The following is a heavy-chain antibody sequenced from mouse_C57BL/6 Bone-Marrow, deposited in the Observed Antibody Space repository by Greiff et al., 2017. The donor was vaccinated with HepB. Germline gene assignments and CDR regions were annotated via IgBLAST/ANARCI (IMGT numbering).Heavy chain of an antibody. CDR1: GFSLTSYG. Sequence: VKLMESGPGLVQPSQSLSITCTVSGFSLTSYGVHWVRQSPGKGLEWLGVIWSGGSTDYNAAFISRLSISKDNSKSQVFFKMNSLQADDTAIYYCARTIYYDYDVRFAYWGQGTLVTVSA. J-gene: IGHJ3*01. CDR2: IWSGGST. V-gene: IGHV2-2*01. CDR3: ARTIYYDYDVRFAY. D-gene: IGHD2-4*01.